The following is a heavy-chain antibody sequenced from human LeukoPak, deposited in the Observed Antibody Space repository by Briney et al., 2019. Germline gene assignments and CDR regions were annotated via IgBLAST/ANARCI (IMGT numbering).Heavy chain of an antibody. CDR2: IYYGGST. CDR3: ARDAGHQLSRRNYYAMDV. J-gene: IGHJ6*02. Sequence: SETLSLSCTVSGGSISSSSYYWGWIRQPPGKGLEWIGSIYYGGSTYYNSSLKSRVTISVDTSKNQFSLRVSPVTAADTVVYYCARDAGHQLSRRNYYAMDVWGQGTTVTVSS. V-gene: IGHV4-39*07. D-gene: IGHD2-2*01. CDR1: GGSISSSSYY.